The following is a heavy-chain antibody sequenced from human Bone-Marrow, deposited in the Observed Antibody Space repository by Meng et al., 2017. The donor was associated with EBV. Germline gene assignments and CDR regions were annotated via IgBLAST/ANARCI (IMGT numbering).Heavy chain of an antibody. CDR1: GGSISSGGYP. D-gene: IGHD4-17*01. CDR3: ARGDYGDYRWFDP. V-gene: IGHV4-30-2*01. CDR2: IYHSGST. Sequence: QLQLQESGSGLVKPSQXLSLTCAVSGGSISSGGYPWSWIRQPPGKGLEWIGYIYHSGSTYYNPSLKSRVTISVDRSKNQFSLKLSSVTAADTAVYYCARGDYGDYRWFDPWGQGTLVTVSS. J-gene: IGHJ5*02.